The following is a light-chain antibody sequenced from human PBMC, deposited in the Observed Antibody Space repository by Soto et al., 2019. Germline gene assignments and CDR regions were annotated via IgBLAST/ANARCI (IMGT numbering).Light chain of an antibody. CDR2: INTDGSH. CDR3: QTWGTGFQV. V-gene: IGLV4-69*01. CDR1: SDYSSYS. J-gene: IGLJ3*02. Sequence: QSVLTQSPSASASLGASVRLTCTLSSDYSSYSIAWHQQRPEQAPRYLMKINTDGSHNKGDGIPDRFSGSISGAERHLTISSLQSEDEADYYCQTWGTGFQVFGGGTKLTVL.